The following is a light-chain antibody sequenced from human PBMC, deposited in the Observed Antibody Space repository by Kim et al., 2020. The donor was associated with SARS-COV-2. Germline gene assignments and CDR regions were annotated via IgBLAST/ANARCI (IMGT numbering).Light chain of an antibody. J-gene: IGKJ2*01. CDR1: QSIVTS. V-gene: IGKV1-5*03. CDR3: QQYDNY. Sequence: SSLSASVVGSVTVTCRASQSIVTSLAWYQQRPGKGPNLLIYQASTLALGVPSRFSGSGSGTQFTLTISSLQPDDFGTYYCQQYDNYFGQGTKLEI. CDR2: QAS.